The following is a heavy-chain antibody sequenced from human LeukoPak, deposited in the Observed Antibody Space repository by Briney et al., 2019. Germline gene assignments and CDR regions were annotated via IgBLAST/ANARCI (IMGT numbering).Heavy chain of an antibody. J-gene: IGHJ4*02. Sequence: ASVKVSCKASGYTFTTYYMHWVRQAPGQGLEWMGIINPSGGSTSYAQKFQGRVTMTRDTSTSPVYMELSSLRSEDTAVYYCARASDSSGYYAPQHYFDYWGQGTPVTVSS. CDR1: GYTFTTYY. CDR3: ARASDSSGYYAPQHYFDY. D-gene: IGHD3-22*01. CDR2: INPSGGST. V-gene: IGHV1-46*03.